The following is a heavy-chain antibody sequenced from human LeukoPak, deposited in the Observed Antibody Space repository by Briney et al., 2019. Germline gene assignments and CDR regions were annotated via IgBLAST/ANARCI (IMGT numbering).Heavy chain of an antibody. CDR3: ARDRGANYYGSLHLFDY. J-gene: IGHJ4*02. CDR2: IKQDGDEN. V-gene: IGHV3-7*01. D-gene: IGHD3-10*01. CDR1: GITFSDAW. Sequence: GGSLRLSCEAPGITFSDAWMSWVRQAPGKGLEWVANIKQDGDENYYVDSVMGRFTISRDNAKNSVYLEMTSLRAEDTAVYYCARDRGANYYGSLHLFDYWGQGTLVTVSS.